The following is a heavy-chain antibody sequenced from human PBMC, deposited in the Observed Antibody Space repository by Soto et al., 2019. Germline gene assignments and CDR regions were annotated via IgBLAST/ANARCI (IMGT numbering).Heavy chain of an antibody. J-gene: IGHJ4*02. V-gene: IGHV1-69*04. CDR2: IIPILGIA. CDR1: GYTFTSYA. CDR3: ARERGASSPFDY. Sequence: SVKVSCKASGYTFTSYAMHWVRQAPGQGLEWMGRIIPILGIANYAQKFQGRVTITADKSTSTAYMELSSLRSEDTAVYYCARERGASSPFDYWGQGTLVTVSS. D-gene: IGHD6-19*01.